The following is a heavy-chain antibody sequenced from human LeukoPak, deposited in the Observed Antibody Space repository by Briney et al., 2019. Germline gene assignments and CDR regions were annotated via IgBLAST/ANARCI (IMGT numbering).Heavy chain of an antibody. V-gene: IGHV4-59*01. J-gene: IGHJ3*02. Sequence: PSETLSLTCTVSGGSITSYYWSWMRQPPGKGLEWIGYIYYSGSTNYNPSLKSRVTISVDTSKNQFSLKLSSVTAADTAVYYCASNWAYIWGQGTMATVTS. CDR3: ASNWAYI. D-gene: IGHD3-16*01. CDR1: GGSITSYY. CDR2: IYYSGST.